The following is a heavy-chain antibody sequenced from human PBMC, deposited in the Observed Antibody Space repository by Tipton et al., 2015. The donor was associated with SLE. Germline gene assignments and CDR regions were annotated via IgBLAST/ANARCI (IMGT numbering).Heavy chain of an antibody. CDR3: GTTSTDYGMGV. CDR2: IYSDGSST. V-gene: IGHV3-74*03. Sequence: SLRLPCEASGFTFSTYWMHWVRQGPGKGLVWVSRIYSDGSSTKYADSVKGRFTISRDNAKNMLYLQMNSLRAEDTAVYYCGTTSTDYGMGVWGQGTTVTVSS. D-gene: IGHD2-8*02. CDR1: GFTFSTYW. J-gene: IGHJ6*02.